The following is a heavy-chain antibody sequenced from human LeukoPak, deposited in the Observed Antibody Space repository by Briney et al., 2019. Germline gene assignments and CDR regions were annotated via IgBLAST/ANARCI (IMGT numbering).Heavy chain of an antibody. V-gene: IGHV3-23*01. J-gene: IGHJ5*02. D-gene: IGHD6-19*01. CDR3: AKVDSSGNWFDP. Sequence: PGGSLRLSCAASGFTFSSYAMSWVRQAPGKGLEWVSAISGSGGSTYYADSVKGRFTISRDNSKNPLYLQMNSLRAEDTAVYYCAKVDSSGNWFDPWGQGTLVTVSS. CDR1: GFTFSSYA. CDR2: ISGSGGST.